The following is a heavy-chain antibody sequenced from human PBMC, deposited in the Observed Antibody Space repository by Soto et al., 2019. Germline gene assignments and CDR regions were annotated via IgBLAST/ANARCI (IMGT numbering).Heavy chain of an antibody. J-gene: IGHJ4*02. Sequence: PGESLKISCKGSGYSFTSYWISWVRQMPGKGLEWMGRIDPSDSYTNYSPSFQGHVTISADKSISTAYLQWSSLQASDTAMYYCARHDYSNYAKIFDYWGQGTLVTVSS. CDR2: IDPSDSYT. CDR1: GYSFTSYW. D-gene: IGHD4-4*01. CDR3: ARHDYSNYAKIFDY. V-gene: IGHV5-10-1*01.